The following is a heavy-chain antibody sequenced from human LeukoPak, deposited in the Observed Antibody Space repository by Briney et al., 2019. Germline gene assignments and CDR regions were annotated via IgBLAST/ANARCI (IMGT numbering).Heavy chain of an antibody. CDR1: GYSISSGYY. CDR2: IYHSGST. V-gene: IGHV4-38-2*02. J-gene: IGHJ4*02. Sequence: SETLSLTCTVSGYSISSGYYWGWIRQPPGKGLEWIGSIYHSGSTNYNPSLKSRVTISVDTSKNQFSLKLSSVTAADTAVYYCARLTQVVPAAIDYWGQGPLVTVSS. CDR3: ARLTQVVPAAIDY. D-gene: IGHD2-2*01.